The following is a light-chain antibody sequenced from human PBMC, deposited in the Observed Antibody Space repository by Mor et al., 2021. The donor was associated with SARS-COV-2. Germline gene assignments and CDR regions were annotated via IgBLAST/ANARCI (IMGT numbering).Light chain of an antibody. CDR3: AVWDDSLNAFV. CDR2: ANT. V-gene: IGLV1-44*01. Sequence: QTISFLYEGSSSNIGANSVNWYQQFPGMAPKLLIYANTQRPSGVPDRFSGSKSGTSASLAVRGLQAEDEAEFYCAVWDDSLNAFVF. CDR1: SSNIGANS. J-gene: IGLJ1*01.